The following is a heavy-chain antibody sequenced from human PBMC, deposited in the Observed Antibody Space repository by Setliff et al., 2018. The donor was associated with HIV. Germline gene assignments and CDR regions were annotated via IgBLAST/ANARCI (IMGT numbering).Heavy chain of an antibody. V-gene: IGHV4-61*10. CDR1: GDSISSGGYC. CDR2: IYTSGNT. Sequence: PSETLSLTCTVSGDSISSGGYCWSWIRQPAGQGLEWIGRIYTSGNTNYNPSTNYNPSLKSRITISVDTSKNQFPLKLSSVTAADTAVYYCASEAWTSYRSSSGYYYYYMDVWGKGTTVTVSS. J-gene: IGHJ6*03. CDR3: ASEAWTSYRSSSGYYYYYMDV. D-gene: IGHD6-6*01.